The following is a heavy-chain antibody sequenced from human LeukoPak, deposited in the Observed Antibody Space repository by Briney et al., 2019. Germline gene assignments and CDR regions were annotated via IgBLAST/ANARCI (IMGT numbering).Heavy chain of an antibody. CDR3: AREIVGATRDAFDI. V-gene: IGHV3-11*04. J-gene: IGHJ3*02. CDR2: ISSSGSTI. Sequence: GGSLRLSCAASGFTFSDYYMSWIRQAPGKGLEWVSYISSSGSTIYNADSVKGRFTISRDNIKNSLYLQMNSLRAEDTAVYYCAREIVGATRDAFDIWGQGTMVTVSS. CDR1: GFTFSDYY. D-gene: IGHD1-26*01.